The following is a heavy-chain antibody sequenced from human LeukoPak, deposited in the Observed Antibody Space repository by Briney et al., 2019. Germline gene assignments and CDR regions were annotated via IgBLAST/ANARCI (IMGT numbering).Heavy chain of an antibody. Sequence: ASVKVSCKASGYTFTSYGISWVRQAPGQGLEWMGWISAYNGNTNYAQKLQGRVTMTTDTSTSTAYMELRSLRPDDTAVYYCARGGSGFLEWLVGAFDIWGQGKMVTVSS. CDR2: ISAYNGNT. CDR1: GYTFTSYG. J-gene: IGHJ3*02. D-gene: IGHD3-3*01. V-gene: IGHV1-18*01. CDR3: ARGGSGFLEWLVGAFDI.